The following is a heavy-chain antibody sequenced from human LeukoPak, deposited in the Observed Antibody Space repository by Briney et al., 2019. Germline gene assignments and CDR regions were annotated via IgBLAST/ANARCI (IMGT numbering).Heavy chain of an antibody. CDR3: ASRVAAPFDY. D-gene: IGHD6-6*01. CDR2: IYHSGST. CDR1: GYSISSGYY. J-gene: IGHJ4*02. V-gene: IGHV4-38-2*01. Sequence: PSETLSLTCAVSGYSISSGYYWGWIRQPPGKGREWFGSIYHSGSTYYNPSLKSRVAISVDTSKNPSSLKLSSVTAADTAVYSCASRVAAPFDYWGQGTLVTVSS.